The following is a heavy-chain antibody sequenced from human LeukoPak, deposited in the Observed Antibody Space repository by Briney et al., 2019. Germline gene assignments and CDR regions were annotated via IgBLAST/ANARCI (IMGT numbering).Heavy chain of an antibody. CDR1: GGSFSGYY. J-gene: IGHJ4*02. V-gene: IGHV4-34*01. Sequence: TSETLSLTCAVYGGSFSGYYWSWIRQPPGKGLEWIGEINHSGSTNYNPSLKSRVTISVDTSKNQISLKLSSVTAADTAVYYCAREGYCSSTNCYNFNYWGQGTLVTVSS. CDR3: AREGYCSSTNCYNFNY. D-gene: IGHD2-2*02. CDR2: INHSGST.